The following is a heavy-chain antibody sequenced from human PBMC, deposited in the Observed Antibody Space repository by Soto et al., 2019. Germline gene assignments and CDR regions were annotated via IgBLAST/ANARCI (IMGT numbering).Heavy chain of an antibody. D-gene: IGHD2-8*01. V-gene: IGHV1-58*01. CDR3: AADATAWQQMVPSDY. Sequence: QMQLEQSGPEVKKPGTSVKVSCKASGFTFTSSAFQWVRQARGQRLEWIGWIAVGSGSTNYAQRLQDRVTLTRDMSTSTTDVELSRLTSEDTAIYYCAADATAWQQMVPSDYWGQGTLVTVSS. CDR1: GFTFTSSA. CDR2: IAVGSGST. J-gene: IGHJ4*02.